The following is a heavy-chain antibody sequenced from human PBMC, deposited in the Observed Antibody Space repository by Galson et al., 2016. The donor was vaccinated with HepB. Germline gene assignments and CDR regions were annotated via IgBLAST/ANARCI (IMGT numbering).Heavy chain of an antibody. V-gene: IGHV3-7*01. CDR1: GFSFSSFW. J-gene: IGHJ6*02. Sequence: SLRLSCAASGFSFSSFWMTWGRQAPGKGPEWVASIKPDGSEKYDVESVKGRFTISRDNAKNSLSLQMNSLRAEDTAVYYCARSAYYCIEVWGQGTTVTVSS. CDR3: ARSAYYCIEV. CDR2: IKPDGSEK.